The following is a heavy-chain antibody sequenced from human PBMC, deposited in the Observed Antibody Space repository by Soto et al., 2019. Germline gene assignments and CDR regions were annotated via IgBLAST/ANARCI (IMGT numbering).Heavy chain of an antibody. Sequence: LRLSCASSGFTFSNYGMHWVRQAPGKGLEWVAVISYDGSNKYYADSVKGRFTISRDNSKNTVSLQMNSLRAEDTAVYYCARREQLAPYYFHYYGMDVWGQGTTVTVS. CDR2: ISYDGSNK. D-gene: IGHD6-6*01. V-gene: IGHV3-30*03. CDR3: ARREQLAPYYFHYYGMDV. J-gene: IGHJ6*02. CDR1: GFTFSNYG.